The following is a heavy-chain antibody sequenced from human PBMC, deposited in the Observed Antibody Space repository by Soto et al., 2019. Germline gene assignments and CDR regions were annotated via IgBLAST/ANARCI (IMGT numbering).Heavy chain of an antibody. CDR2: ISYDGSNK. V-gene: IGHV3-30*03. Sequence: GGSLRLSCAASGFTFSSYGMHWVRQAPGKGLEWVAVISYDGSNKYYADSVKGRFTISRDNAKNSLYLQMSSLRAEDTAVYYCARDRGYDAHDYYYNAMDVWGQGTTVTVSS. J-gene: IGHJ6*02. CDR1: GFTFSSYG. CDR3: ARDRGYDAHDYYYNAMDV. D-gene: IGHD2-15*01.